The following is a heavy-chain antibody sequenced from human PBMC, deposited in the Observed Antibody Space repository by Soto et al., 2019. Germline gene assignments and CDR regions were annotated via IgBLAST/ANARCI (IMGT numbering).Heavy chain of an antibody. CDR3: ASVPSFGSSSLTCYSYYGRGV. J-gene: IGHJ6*02. Sequence: TLCLTCGVSGCSSGSSNWWSWVRQPPGKGLEWIGEIYHSVSTNYNPSLTSLVTISVDKSKNQFSLKLSSVHHSYTAVYSCASVPSFGSSSLTCYSYYGRGVWGQGTTVTVS. V-gene: IGHV4-4*01. CDR2: IYHSVST. CDR1: GCSSGSSNW. D-gene: IGHD6-13*01.